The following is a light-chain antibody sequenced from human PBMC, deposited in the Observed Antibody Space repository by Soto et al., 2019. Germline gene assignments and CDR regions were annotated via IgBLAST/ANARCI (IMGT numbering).Light chain of an antibody. V-gene: IGKV4-1*01. CDR3: QQYYSTPRT. Sequence: DIVMTQSPDSLAVSLGERATINCKSSQSVLYSSNNKNYLAWYQQKPGQPPKLLIYWASTRESGVPDRFSGSGSGTDFTLTISSLQAEDGAGYYCQQYYSTPRTFGQGTKVDIK. J-gene: IGKJ2*01. CDR1: QSVLYSSNNKNY. CDR2: WAS.